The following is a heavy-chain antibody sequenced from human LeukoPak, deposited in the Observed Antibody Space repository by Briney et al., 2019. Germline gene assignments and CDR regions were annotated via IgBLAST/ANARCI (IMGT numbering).Heavy chain of an antibody. V-gene: IGHV1-46*01. D-gene: IGHD6-19*01. Sequence: ASVKVSCKASGYAFTSYYMHWVRQAPGQGLEWMGIINPSGGSTSYAQKFQGRVTMTRDTSTSTVYMELSSLRSEDTAVYYCARATPLQWLANLYFDYWGQGTLVTVSS. CDR2: INPSGGST. CDR3: ARATPLQWLANLYFDY. J-gene: IGHJ4*02. CDR1: GYAFTSYY.